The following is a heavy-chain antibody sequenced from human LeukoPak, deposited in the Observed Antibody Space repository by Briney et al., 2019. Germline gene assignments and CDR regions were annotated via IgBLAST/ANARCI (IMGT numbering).Heavy chain of an antibody. CDR2: MYYSGRT. J-gene: IGHJ3*01. V-gene: IGHV4-59*01. CDR1: GGSIRSYY. CDR3: ARVRSIEVVGDALEF. Sequence: PAETLSLTCTVSGGSIRSYYWNWIRQPPGRGLEWIGYMYYSGRTNYDPSLKSRVTISVDTSKSQFSLKLNSVTAADTAVYYCARVRSIEVVGDALEFWGQGIMVPSLQ. D-gene: IGHD6-19*01.